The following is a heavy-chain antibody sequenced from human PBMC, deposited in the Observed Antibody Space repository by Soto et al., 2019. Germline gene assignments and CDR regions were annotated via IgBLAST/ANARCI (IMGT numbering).Heavy chain of an antibody. V-gene: IGHV4-34*01. CDR3: ARGGYSYGDFDY. CDR1: GGSFSGYY. J-gene: IGHJ4*02. Sequence: SETLSLTCAVYGGSFSGYYWSWIRQPPGKGLEWIGEINHSGSTNYNPSLKSRVTISIDTSKNQFSLKLSSVTAADTAVYYCARGGYSYGDFDYWGQGTLVTVSS. CDR2: INHSGST. D-gene: IGHD5-18*01.